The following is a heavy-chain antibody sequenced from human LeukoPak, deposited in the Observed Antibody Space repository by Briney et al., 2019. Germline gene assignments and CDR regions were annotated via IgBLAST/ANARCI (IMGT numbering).Heavy chain of an antibody. CDR3: ATVSLTGTDAFDI. CDR2: FAPEDGET. D-gene: IGHD3-9*01. Sequence: ASVKVSCKVSGYTLTELSMHWVRQAPGKGLEWMGGFAPEDGETIYAQKFQGRVTMTEDTSTDTAYMELSSLRSEDTAVYYCATVSLTGTDAFDIWGQGTMVTVSS. J-gene: IGHJ3*02. CDR1: GYTLTELS. V-gene: IGHV1-24*01.